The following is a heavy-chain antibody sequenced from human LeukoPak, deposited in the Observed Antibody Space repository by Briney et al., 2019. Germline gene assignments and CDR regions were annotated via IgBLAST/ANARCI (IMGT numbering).Heavy chain of an antibody. CDR1: GGSISSGSYY. CDR3: ARERWYYDDSSGYYDY. CDR2: IYTSGST. Sequence: PSETLSLTCTVSGGSISSGSYYWSWIRQPAGKGLEWIGRIYTSGSTNYNPSLKSRVTISVDTSKNQFSLKVSSVTAADTAVYYCARERWYYDDSSGYYDYWGRGTLVTVSS. D-gene: IGHD3-22*01. J-gene: IGHJ4*02. V-gene: IGHV4-61*02.